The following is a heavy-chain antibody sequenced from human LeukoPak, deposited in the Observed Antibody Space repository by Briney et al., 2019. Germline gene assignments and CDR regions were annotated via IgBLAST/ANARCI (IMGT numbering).Heavy chain of an antibody. D-gene: IGHD3-22*01. CDR2: INPNSGGT. CDR1: GYTFNGYY. J-gene: IGHJ4*02. Sequence: ASVKVSCKASGYTFNGYYIHWVRQAPGQGLEWMGWINPNSGGTNYAQKFQGRVTITADESTSTAYMELSSLRSEDTAVYYCARAYYYDSSGYSNFDYWGQGTLVTVSS. CDR3: ARAYYYDSSGYSNFDY. V-gene: IGHV1-2*02.